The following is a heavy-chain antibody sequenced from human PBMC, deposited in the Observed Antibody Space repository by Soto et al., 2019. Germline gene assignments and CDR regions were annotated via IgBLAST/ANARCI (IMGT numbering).Heavy chain of an antibody. D-gene: IGHD3-9*01. CDR1: GYTFTSYA. CDR2: MNPNTGNT. V-gene: IGHV1-8*02. Sequence: ASVKVSCKASGYTFTSYAINWGLQATGQRLEWMGWMNPNTGNTSYSQKFQGRVTMTRNTSIRTAYMELSSLRSEDTALYYCAGDSKLRYLAWLSEGYGMDVWGQGTTVTVSS. J-gene: IGHJ6*02. CDR3: AGDSKLRYLAWLSEGYGMDV.